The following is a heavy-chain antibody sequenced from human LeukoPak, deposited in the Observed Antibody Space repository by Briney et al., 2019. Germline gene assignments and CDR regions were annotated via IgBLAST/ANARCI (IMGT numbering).Heavy chain of an antibody. CDR3: ARDGRPMRWELQRDFDY. Sequence: ASVKVSCKASGYTFTGYYMHWVRQAPGQGLEWMGWINPNSGGTNCAQKFQGRVTMTRDTSISTAYMELRRLRSDDTAVYYCARDGRPMRWELQRDFDYWGQGTLVTVSS. J-gene: IGHJ4*02. CDR1: GYTFTGYY. D-gene: IGHD2-15*01. V-gene: IGHV1-2*02. CDR2: INPNSGGT.